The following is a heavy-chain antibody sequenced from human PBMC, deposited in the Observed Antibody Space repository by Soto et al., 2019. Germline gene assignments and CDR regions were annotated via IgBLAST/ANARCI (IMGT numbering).Heavy chain of an antibody. CDR3: AKDIVATIRKYYFDY. Sequence: GSLRLSCAVSGCTFSSYGMHWVRQAPGKGLEWVAVRSYDGSNKYYADSVKGRFTISRDNSKNTLYLQMNSLRAEDTAVYYCAKDIVATIRKYYFDYWGQGT. CDR1: GCTFSSYG. V-gene: IGHV3-30*18. CDR2: RSYDGSNK. D-gene: IGHD5-12*01. J-gene: IGHJ4*02.